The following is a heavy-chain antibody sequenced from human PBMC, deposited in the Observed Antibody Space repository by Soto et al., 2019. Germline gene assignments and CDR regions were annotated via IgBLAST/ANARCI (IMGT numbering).Heavy chain of an antibody. D-gene: IGHD1-1*01. CDR1: GFTFSPYV. Sequence: GSLRLSCAASGFTFSPYVMTWVRQAPGKGLEWVSTIGGGGVITSYADSVKGRFTISRDNSKNTLFLQMNSLRAEDTAVYYCATFIKTGTTSSYMDVWGKGTTVTVTS. J-gene: IGHJ6*03. CDR2: IGGGGVIT. V-gene: IGHV3-23*01. CDR3: ATFIKTGTTSSYMDV.